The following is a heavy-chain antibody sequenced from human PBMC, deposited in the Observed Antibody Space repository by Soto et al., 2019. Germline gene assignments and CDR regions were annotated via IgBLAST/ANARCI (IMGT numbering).Heavy chain of an antibody. V-gene: IGHV1-18*01. D-gene: IGHD3-10*01. CDR2: ISAYNGNT. Sequence: ASVKVSCKASGYTFTSYGISWVRQAPGQGLEWMGWISAYNGNTNYAQKLQGRVTMTTDTSTSTAYMELRSLRSDDTAVYYCVRVGGSGSYYNGYFDYWGQGTLVTVSS. J-gene: IGHJ4*02. CDR1: GYTFTSYG. CDR3: VRVGGSGSYYNGYFDY.